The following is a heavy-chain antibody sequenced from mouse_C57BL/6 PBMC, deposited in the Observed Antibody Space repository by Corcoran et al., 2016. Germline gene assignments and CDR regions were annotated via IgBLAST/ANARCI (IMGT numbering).Heavy chain of an antibody. J-gene: IGHJ2*01. CDR3: GPSRYYYGSSPYYFDY. Sequence: EVQLQQSGPELVKPGASVKISCKASGYTFTDYYMNWVKQSHGKSLEWIGDINPNNGGTSYNQKFKGKATLTVDKSSSTAYMELRSLTSEYSAVYYCGPSRYYYGSSPYYFDYWGQGTTLTVSS. CDR1: GYTFTDYY. V-gene: IGHV1-26*01. D-gene: IGHD1-1*01. CDR2: INPNNGGT.